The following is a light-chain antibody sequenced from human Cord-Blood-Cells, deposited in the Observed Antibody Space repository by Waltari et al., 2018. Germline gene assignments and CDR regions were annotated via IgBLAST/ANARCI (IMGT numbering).Light chain of an antibody. CDR3: CSYAGSYTFVV. CDR2: EFS. V-gene: IGLV2-11*01. Sequence: QSALTQPRSVSGSPGQSVTISCTGTSSDVGGYNYVSWYQPHPGKAPKLMIYEFSKRPSGVPDRCSGSKSGNAASLTISGLQAEDEADYYCCSYAGSYTFVVFGGGTKLTVV. CDR1: SSDVGGYNY. J-gene: IGLJ2*01.